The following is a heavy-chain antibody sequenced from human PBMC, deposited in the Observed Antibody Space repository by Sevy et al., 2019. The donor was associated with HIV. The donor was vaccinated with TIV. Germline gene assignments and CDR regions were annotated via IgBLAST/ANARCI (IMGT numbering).Heavy chain of an antibody. D-gene: IGHD3-3*01. CDR3: ARKDFVSDRYFYSGMDV. CDR1: GYSFRNYG. Sequence: ASVKVSCKASGYSFRNYGISWVRQAPGQGLEWMGWISDYYGDTDYAQNFQGRLTMTTDTSTSTAYMELRSLRSDDTAVYFCARKDFVSDRYFYSGMDVWGQGTTVTVSS. V-gene: IGHV1-18*01. J-gene: IGHJ6*02. CDR2: ISDYYGDT.